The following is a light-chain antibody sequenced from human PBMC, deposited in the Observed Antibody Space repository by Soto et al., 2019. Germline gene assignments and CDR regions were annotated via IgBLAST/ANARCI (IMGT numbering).Light chain of an antibody. Sequence: QSALXQPPSXSGSPGQSVTISXTGTSSDVGGYNSVSWYQQHPGKAPKLMIYXVNKRPSGVPDRFSGSKSGNTASLTVSGLQAEDEADYYCSSYAGSNNFVFGTGTKVTVL. V-gene: IGLV2-8*01. CDR3: SSYAGSNNFV. CDR2: XVN. J-gene: IGLJ1*01. CDR1: SSDVGGYNS.